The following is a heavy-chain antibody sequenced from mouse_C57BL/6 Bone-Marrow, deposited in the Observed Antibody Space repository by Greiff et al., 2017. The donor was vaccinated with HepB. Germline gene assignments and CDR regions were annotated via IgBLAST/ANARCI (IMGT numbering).Heavy chain of an antibody. D-gene: IGHD1-1*01. J-gene: IGHJ3*01. Sequence: EVQVVESGGGLVKPGGSLKLSCAASGFTFSSYAMSWVRQTPEKRLEWVATISDGGSYTYYPDNVKGRFTISRDNAKNNLYLQMSHLKSEDTAMYYCARDQRDYGTAWFAYWGQGTLVTVSA. V-gene: IGHV5-4*01. CDR3: ARDQRDYGTAWFAY. CDR2: ISDGGSYT. CDR1: GFTFSSYA.